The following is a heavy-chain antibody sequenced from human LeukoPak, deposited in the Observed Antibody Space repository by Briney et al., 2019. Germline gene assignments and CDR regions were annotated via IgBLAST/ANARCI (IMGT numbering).Heavy chain of an antibody. D-gene: IGHD3-10*01. Sequence: ASETLSLTCTVSGASINTYYWSWIRQPPGKGLEWIGYIYYSGTTSYNPSLKTQVTISIDTSKNQFSLKLSSVTAADTAVYYCARVLRPMASQYYFDYWGQGTLVTVSS. CDR3: ARVLRPMASQYYFDY. J-gene: IGHJ4*02. CDR2: IYYSGTT. CDR1: GASINTYY. V-gene: IGHV4-59*01.